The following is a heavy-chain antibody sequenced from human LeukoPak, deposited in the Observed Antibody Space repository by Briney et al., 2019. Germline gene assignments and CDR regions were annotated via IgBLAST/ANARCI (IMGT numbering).Heavy chain of an antibody. CDR1: GFTFDDYY. D-gene: IGHD2-21*01. CDR2: INWDGNSR. V-gene: IGHV3-20*04. Sequence: GGSLRLSCAASGFTFDDYYMTWVRQAPGKGLEWVSGINWDGNSRAFAGSVKGRFTISRDNARNSLYLQMNSLRAEDTAFYYCATAASSTTTLVNAAFDHWGQGTLVTVSS. CDR3: ATAASSTTTLVNAAFDH. J-gene: IGHJ4*02.